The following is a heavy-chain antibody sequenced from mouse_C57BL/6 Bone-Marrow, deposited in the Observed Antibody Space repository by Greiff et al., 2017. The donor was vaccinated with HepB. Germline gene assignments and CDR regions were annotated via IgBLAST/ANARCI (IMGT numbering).Heavy chain of an antibody. CDR2: IYPSDSET. CDR3: ARQDYGSSYGYFDV. Sequence: QVQLQHPGAELVRPGSSVKLSCKASGYTFTSYWMDWVKQRPGQGLEWIGNIYPSDSETHYNQKFKDKATLTVDKSSSTAYMQLSSLTSEDSAVYYCARQDYGSSYGYFDVWGTGTTVTVSS. CDR1: GYTFTSYW. V-gene: IGHV1-61*01. J-gene: IGHJ1*03. D-gene: IGHD1-1*01.